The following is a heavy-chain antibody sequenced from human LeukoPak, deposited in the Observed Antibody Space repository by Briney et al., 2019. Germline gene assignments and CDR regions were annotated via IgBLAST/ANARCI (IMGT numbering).Heavy chain of an antibody. CDR1: GFTISNFA. CDR2: ITGRSGGT. V-gene: IGHV3-23*01. J-gene: IGHJ4*02. CDR3: AKGSAQTGYYFDS. D-gene: IGHD3-10*01. Sequence: PGGSLGLSCAASGFTISNFAMAWVRQAPGKGLEWVSSITGRSGGTYYADSVKGRFTISRDTSRNTLHLQMSGLRAEDTASYYCAKGSAQTGYYFDSWGQGTLVTVSS.